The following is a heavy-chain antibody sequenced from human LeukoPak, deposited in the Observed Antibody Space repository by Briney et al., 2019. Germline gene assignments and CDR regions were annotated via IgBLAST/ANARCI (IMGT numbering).Heavy chain of an antibody. V-gene: IGHV3-23*01. J-gene: IGHJ4*02. Sequence: PGGSLRLSCAASGFTFSSYAMSWVRQAPGKGLEWVSAISGSGGSTYYADSVKGRFTISRDNSKNTLYLQMNSLRAEDTAVYYCSKSSYDILTGYYSDYWGQGTLVTVSS. D-gene: IGHD3-9*01. CDR2: ISGSGGST. CDR3: SKSSYDILTGYYSDY. CDR1: GFTFSSYA.